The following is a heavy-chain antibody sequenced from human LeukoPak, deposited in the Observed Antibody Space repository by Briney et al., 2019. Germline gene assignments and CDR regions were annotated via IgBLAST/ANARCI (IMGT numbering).Heavy chain of an antibody. Sequence: SVKVSCKASGGTFISYAISWVRQAPGQGLEWMGGIIPIFGTANYAQKFQGRVTITADESTSTAYMELSSLRSEDTAVYYCAGPSAGLVGALPWVLDYWGQGTLVTVSS. J-gene: IGHJ4*02. D-gene: IGHD1-26*01. CDR2: IIPIFGTA. V-gene: IGHV1-69*13. CDR3: AGPSAGLVGALPWVLDY. CDR1: GGTFISYA.